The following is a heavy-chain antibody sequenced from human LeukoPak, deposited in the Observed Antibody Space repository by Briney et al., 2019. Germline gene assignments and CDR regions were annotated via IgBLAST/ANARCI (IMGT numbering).Heavy chain of an antibody. V-gene: IGHV4-30-4*01. CDR3: AREVGYCSSTSCYGDAFDI. J-gene: IGHJ3*02. CDR2: IYYSGST. CDR1: GDSISSGDYY. D-gene: IGHD2-2*01. Sequence: SETLSLTCAVSGDSISSGDYYWSWIRQPPGKGLEWIGYIYYSGSTYYNPSLKSRVTISVDTSKNQFSLKLSSVTAADTAVYYCAREVGYCSSTSCYGDAFDIWGQGTMVTVSS.